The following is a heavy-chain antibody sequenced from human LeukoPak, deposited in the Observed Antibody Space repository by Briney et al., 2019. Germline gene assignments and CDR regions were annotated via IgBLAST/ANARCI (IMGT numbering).Heavy chain of an antibody. CDR3: ARGLPYSSSPSWFDP. CDR2: ISSSSSYI. Sequence: GGSLRLSCAASGFTFSSYSMNWVRQAPGKGLEGASSISSSSSYIYYADSVKGRFTISRDNAKNSLYLQMNSLRAEDTAVYYCARGLPYSSSPSWFDPWGQGTLVTVSS. J-gene: IGHJ5*02. D-gene: IGHD6-13*01. V-gene: IGHV3-21*01. CDR1: GFTFSSYS.